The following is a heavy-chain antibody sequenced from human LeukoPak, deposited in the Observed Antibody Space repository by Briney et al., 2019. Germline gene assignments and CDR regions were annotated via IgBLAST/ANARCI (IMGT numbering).Heavy chain of an antibody. CDR1: GFTFRSYW. Sequence: GGSLRLSCAASGFTFRSYWMSWLRQAPGKGPEWVANTRQDGSEKYYMDSVKGRFTISRDNAKKSLYLQMNSLRADDTAMYYCARDFSAQVPVTIHDNWFDPWGQGTLVIVSS. CDR3: ARDFSAQVPVTIHDNWFDP. D-gene: IGHD2-2*01. V-gene: IGHV3-7*01. CDR2: TRQDGSEK. J-gene: IGHJ5*02.